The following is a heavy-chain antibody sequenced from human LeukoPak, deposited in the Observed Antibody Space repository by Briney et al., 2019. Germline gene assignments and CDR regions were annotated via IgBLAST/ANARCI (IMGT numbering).Heavy chain of an antibody. CDR1: GFTFDDYA. CDR3: AKDTGTAMAYYFDY. Sequence: PGGSLRLSCAASGFTFDDYAMHWVRQAPGKGLEWVSGISWNSGSIGYADSVKGRFTISRDNAKNSLYLQMNSLRAEDTALYYCAKDTGTAMAYYFDYWGQGTLVTLSS. J-gene: IGHJ4*02. V-gene: IGHV3-9*01. D-gene: IGHD5-18*01. CDR2: ISWNSGSI.